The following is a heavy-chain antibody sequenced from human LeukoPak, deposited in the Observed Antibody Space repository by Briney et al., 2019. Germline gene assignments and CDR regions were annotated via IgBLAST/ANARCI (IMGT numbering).Heavy chain of an antibody. D-gene: IGHD3-9*01. Sequence: ASVKVSCKASGYTFTSYYMHWVRQAPGQGLEWMGIINPSGGSTSYAQEFQGRVTMTRDTSTSTVYMELSSLRSEDTAVYYCTRDPPYHILTGRTPLGMDVWGQGTTVTVSS. V-gene: IGHV1-46*01. CDR2: INPSGGST. CDR3: TRDPPYHILTGRTPLGMDV. CDR1: GYTFTSYY. J-gene: IGHJ6*02.